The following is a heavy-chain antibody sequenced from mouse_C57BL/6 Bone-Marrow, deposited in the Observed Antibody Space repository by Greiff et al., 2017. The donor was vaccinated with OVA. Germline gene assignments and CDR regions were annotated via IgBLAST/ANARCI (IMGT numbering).Heavy chain of an antibody. Sequence: VKLQQSGAELVKPGASVKLSCKASGYTFTSYWMHWVKQRPGQGLEWIGMIHPNSGSTNYNEKFKSKATLTVDKSSSTAYMQLSSLTSEDSAVYYCARSGRGYFDYWGQGTTLTVSS. D-gene: IGHD3-1*01. CDR2: IHPNSGST. J-gene: IGHJ2*01. CDR3: ARSGRGYFDY. V-gene: IGHV1-64*01. CDR1: GYTFTSYW.